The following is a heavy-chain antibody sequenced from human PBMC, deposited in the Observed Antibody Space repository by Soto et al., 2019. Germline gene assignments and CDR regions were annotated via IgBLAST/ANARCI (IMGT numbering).Heavy chain of an antibody. V-gene: IGHV4-39*01. CDR1: GGSIDRSNYY. D-gene: IGHD3-22*01. CDR3: ARHFVAVVIKGWGY. Sequence: QLQLQESGPGLVKPSETLSLTCPVSGGSIDRSNYYWDWIRQPPGKGLKWIGTTYYNGNAYYNPSLKSRVTMSVDTSKNQFSLKLISVTAADTAVYYCARHFVAVVIKGWGYWGQGTLVTVSS. J-gene: IGHJ4*02. CDR2: TYYNGNA.